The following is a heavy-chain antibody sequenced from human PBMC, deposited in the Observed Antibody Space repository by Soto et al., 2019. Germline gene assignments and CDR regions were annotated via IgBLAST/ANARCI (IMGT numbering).Heavy chain of an antibody. CDR1: GFTFSSYA. J-gene: IGHJ6*02. CDR3: ARAAYCSGGSCYPGAYGMDV. D-gene: IGHD2-15*01. V-gene: IGHV3-30-3*01. CDR2: ISYDGSNK. Sequence: GGSLRLSCAASGFTFSSYAMHWVRQAPGKGLEWVAVISYDGSNKYYADSVKGRFTISRDNSKNTLYLQMNSLRAEDTAVYYCARAAYCSGGSCYPGAYGMDVWGQGTTVTVSS.